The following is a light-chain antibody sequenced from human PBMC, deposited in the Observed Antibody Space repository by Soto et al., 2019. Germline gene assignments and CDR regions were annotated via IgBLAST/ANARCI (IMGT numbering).Light chain of an antibody. V-gene: IGLV3-21*02. CDR2: DDS. Sequence: SYELTQPPSVSVAPGQTARITCGGNNIGSKSVHGYQQKPGQAPVLVVYDDSDRPSGIPERFSGSNSGNTATLTISRVEAGDEADYYCQVWDSSSDHLVLGGGTKVTVL. CDR1: NIGSKS. J-gene: IGLJ2*01. CDR3: QVWDSSSDHLV.